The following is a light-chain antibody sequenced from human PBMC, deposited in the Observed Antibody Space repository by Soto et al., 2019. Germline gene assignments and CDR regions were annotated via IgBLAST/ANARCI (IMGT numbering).Light chain of an antibody. CDR1: QSVGSY. CDR2: DAS. CDR3: QQRSNWPL. V-gene: IGKV3-11*01. J-gene: IGKJ4*01. Sequence: EIKLTQSRAALRWVPGESTTLSFRASQSVGSYLAWYQQKPGQAPRLLIYDASNRATGIPARFSGSGSGTDFTLSISSLEPEDSAVYYCQQRSNWPLFGGGTKVDIK.